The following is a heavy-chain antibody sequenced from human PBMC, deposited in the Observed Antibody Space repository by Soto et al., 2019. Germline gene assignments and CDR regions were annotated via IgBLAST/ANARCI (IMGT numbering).Heavy chain of an antibody. CDR3: ANMYSSSTPYYCYGMDV. Sequence: ASVKVSCKASGYTFTSYGISWVRQAPGQGLEWMGWISAYNGNTNYAQKLQGRVTMTTDTSTSTAYMELRSLRSDDTAVYYCANMYSSSTPYYCYGMDVWGQGTTVTVSS. V-gene: IGHV1-18*01. CDR2: ISAYNGNT. J-gene: IGHJ6*02. D-gene: IGHD6-13*01. CDR1: GYTFTSYG.